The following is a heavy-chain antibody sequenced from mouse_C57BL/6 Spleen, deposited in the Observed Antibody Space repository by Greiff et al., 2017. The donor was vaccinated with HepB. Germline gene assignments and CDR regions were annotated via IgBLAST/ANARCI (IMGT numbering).Heavy chain of an antibody. Sequence: QVQLQQPGAELVRPGSSVKLSCKASGYTFTSYWMHWVKQRPIQGLEWIGNIDPSDSETHYNQKFKDKATLTVDKSSSTAYMQLSSLTSEDSAVYYCARRAFQGGFDYWGQGTTLTVSS. V-gene: IGHV1-52*01. CDR1: GYTFTSYW. D-gene: IGHD3-3*01. CDR2: IDPSDSET. J-gene: IGHJ2*01. CDR3: ARRAFQGGFDY.